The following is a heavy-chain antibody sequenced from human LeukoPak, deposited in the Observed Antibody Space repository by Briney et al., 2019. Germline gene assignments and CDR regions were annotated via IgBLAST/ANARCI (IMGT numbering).Heavy chain of an antibody. J-gene: IGHJ5*02. CDR2: ISSSGSTI. Sequence: LSLTCTVSGGSISSYYMSWIRQAPGKGLEWVSYISSSGSTIYYADSVKGRFTISRDNAKNSLYLQMNSLRAEDTAVYYCARANRYCSSTSCLNWFDPWGQGTLVTVSS. V-gene: IGHV3-11*04. CDR1: GGSISSYY. CDR3: ARANRYCSSTSCLNWFDP. D-gene: IGHD2-2*01.